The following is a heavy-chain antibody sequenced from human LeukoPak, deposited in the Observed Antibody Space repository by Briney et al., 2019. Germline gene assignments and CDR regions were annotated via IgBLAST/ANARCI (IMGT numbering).Heavy chain of an antibody. CDR1: GLIFSDYW. V-gene: IGHV3-30*03. CDR3: ARGSEWELLSCDY. J-gene: IGHJ4*02. CDR2: ISYDGSNK. D-gene: IGHD1-26*01. Sequence: PGGSLRLSCVASGLIFSDYWMTWVRQAPGKGLEWVAVISYDGSNKYYADSVKGRFTISRDNAKNSLYLQMNSLRAEDTAVYYCARGSEWELLSCDYWGQGTLVTVSS.